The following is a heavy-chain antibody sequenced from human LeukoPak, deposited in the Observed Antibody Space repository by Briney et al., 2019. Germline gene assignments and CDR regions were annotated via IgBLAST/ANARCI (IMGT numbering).Heavy chain of an antibody. V-gene: IGHV6-1*01. CDR2: TYYRSQWYY. CDR1: GDSVSSNSVA. CDR3: VRTAAAISYGMDV. J-gene: IGHJ6*02. Sequence: SQTLSLTCAIPGDSVSSNSVAWNWIRQSPSRGLEWLGRTYYRSQWYYDYAVSVKSRITINPDTSKNQFSLQLNSVTPEDTAVYYCVRTAAAISYGMDVWGQGTTVIVSS. D-gene: IGHD6-13*01.